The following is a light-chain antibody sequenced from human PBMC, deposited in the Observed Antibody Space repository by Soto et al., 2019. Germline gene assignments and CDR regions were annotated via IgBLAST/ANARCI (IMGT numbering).Light chain of an antibody. CDR2: AAS. V-gene: IGKV3-11*01. J-gene: IGKJ5*01. CDR1: QSVTKY. CDR3: QQHTDRPSI. Sequence: EIVLTQSPATLSLSPGERATLSCRASQSVTKYLDWYQQKPGQAPRHLIYAASTRATSIPARFSGSGAGTVFFLISSILLHVNFAVCFCQQHTDRPSIFGQGTRLEIK.